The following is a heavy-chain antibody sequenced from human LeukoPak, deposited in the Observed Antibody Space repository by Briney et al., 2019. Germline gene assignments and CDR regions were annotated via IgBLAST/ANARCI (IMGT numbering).Heavy chain of an antibody. CDR3: ARELKQWLVVDY. CDR2: INPNSGGT. Sequence: ASVKVSCKASGYTLTDNYIHWVRPAPGQRLAWMGWINPNSGGTNYAQKFQGRVTMTRDTSISTAYMELSRLRSDDTAVYYCARELKQWLVVDYWGQGTLVTVSS. V-gene: IGHV1-2*02. CDR1: GYTLTDNY. J-gene: IGHJ4*02. D-gene: IGHD6-19*01.